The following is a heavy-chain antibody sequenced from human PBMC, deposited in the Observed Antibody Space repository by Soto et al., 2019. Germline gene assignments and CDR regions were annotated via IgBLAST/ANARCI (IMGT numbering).Heavy chain of an antibody. Sequence: QPGGSLRLSCAASGFTFITYPMSWVRQAPGKGLEWVSGISGSGISTYYTDSVKGRFTISRDNSKNTVFLQMNSLRDEDTAVYYCVKPPVITASYYYYDMDVWGQGTTVTVS. D-gene: IGHD4-4*01. CDR1: GFTFITYP. CDR2: ISGSGIST. J-gene: IGHJ6*02. CDR3: VKPPVITASYYYYDMDV. V-gene: IGHV3-23*01.